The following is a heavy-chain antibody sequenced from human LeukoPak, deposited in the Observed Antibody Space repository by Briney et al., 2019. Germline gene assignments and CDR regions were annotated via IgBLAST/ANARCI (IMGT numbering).Heavy chain of an antibody. CDR3: ARRHKMGYLGDYYYYMDV. J-gene: IGHJ6*03. Sequence: SETLSLTCTVSGGSISSSSYYWGWIRQPPGKGLGWIGSIYYSGSTYYNPSLKSRVTISVDTSKNQFSLKLSSVTAADTAVYYCARRHKMGYLGDYYYYMDVWGKGTTVTVSS. D-gene: IGHD5-12*01. CDR1: GGSISSSSYY. CDR2: IYYSGST. V-gene: IGHV4-39*01.